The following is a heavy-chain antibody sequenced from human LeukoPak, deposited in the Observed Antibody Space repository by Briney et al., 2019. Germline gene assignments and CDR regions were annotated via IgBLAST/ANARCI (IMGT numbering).Heavy chain of an antibody. CDR1: GGTFSSYA. CDR2: IIPNSGGT. Sequence: ASVKVSCKASGGTFSSYAISWVRQAPGQGLEWMGRIIPNSGGTNYAQKFQGRVTMTRDTSISTAYMELSRLRSDDTAVYYCARVAVCTSCYTEHFDYWGQGTLVTVSS. V-gene: IGHV1-2*02. D-gene: IGHD2-2*02. CDR3: ARVAVCTSCYTEHFDY. J-gene: IGHJ4*02.